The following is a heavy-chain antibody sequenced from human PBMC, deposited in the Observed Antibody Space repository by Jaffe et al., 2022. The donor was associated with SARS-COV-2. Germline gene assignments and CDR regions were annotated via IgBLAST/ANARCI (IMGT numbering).Heavy chain of an antibody. V-gene: IGHV3-30*18. D-gene: IGHD3-3*01. Sequence: QVQLVESGGGVVQPGRSLRLSCAASGFTFRSYGMYWVRQAPGKGLEWVAVISYDGSNKYYADSVKGRFTISRDNSKNTLYLQMNSLRAEDTAVFYCAKEQGFEGWSGNSYYYHGMDVWGQGTTVTVSS. J-gene: IGHJ6*02. CDR2: ISYDGSNK. CDR3: AKEQGFEGWSGNSYYYHGMDV. CDR1: GFTFRSYG.